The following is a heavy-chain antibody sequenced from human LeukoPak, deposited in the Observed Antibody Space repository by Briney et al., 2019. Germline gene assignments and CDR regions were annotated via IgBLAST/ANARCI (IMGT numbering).Heavy chain of an antibody. J-gene: IGHJ6*02. V-gene: IGHV1-18*01. D-gene: IGHD2-2*01. Sequence: ASVKVSCKASGYTFTSYGISWVRQAPGQGLEWMGWISAYNGNTNYAQKLQGRVTMTTDTSTSTAYMELRSLRSDDTAVYYCARLNFDCSSTSCYSYYYYGMDVWGQGTTVTVSS. CDR2: ISAYNGNT. CDR1: GYTFTSYG. CDR3: ARLNFDCSSTSCYSYYYYGMDV.